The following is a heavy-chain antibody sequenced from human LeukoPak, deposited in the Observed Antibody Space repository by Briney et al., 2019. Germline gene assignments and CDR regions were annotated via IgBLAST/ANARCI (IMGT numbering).Heavy chain of an antibody. V-gene: IGHV1-2*06. CDR3: ARLVLVPAGDGEFDY. Sequence: ASVKVSCKASGYTFTGYFMHWVRQAPGQGLEWMGRINPNSGGTNYAQKFQGRVTMTRDTSISTAYMERSRLRSDDTAVYYCARLVLVPAGDGEFDYWGQGTLVTVSS. D-gene: IGHD2-2*01. CDR1: GYTFTGYF. CDR2: INPNSGGT. J-gene: IGHJ4*02.